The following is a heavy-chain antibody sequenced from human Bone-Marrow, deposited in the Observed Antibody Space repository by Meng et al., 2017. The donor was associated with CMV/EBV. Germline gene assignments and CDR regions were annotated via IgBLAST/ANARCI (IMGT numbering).Heavy chain of an antibody. V-gene: IGHV4-59*01. CDR1: GGSISSYY. J-gene: IGHJ6*02. Sequence: SGTLSLTCTVSGGSISSYYWTWIRQPPGKGLEWIGYIYYSGSTNYNPSLKSRVTISVDTSKNQFSLKLSSVTAADTAVYYCARDRWVEMATTAHYYGMDDWGQGTTVTVSS. CDR3: ARDRWVEMATTAHYYGMDD. D-gene: IGHD5-24*01. CDR2: IYYSGST.